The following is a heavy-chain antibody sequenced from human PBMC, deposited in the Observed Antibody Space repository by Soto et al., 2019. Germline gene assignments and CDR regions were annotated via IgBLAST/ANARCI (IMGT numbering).Heavy chain of an antibody. V-gene: IGHV3-30*04. CDR2: ISRDGSYI. CDR1: GFTFSRHA. D-gene: IGHD3-3*01. Sequence: PGGSLRLSCAASGFTFSRHAIHWVRLTPGRGLEWVLAISRDGSYIYYTDSVKGRFTVSGDNSKNTVFVQMNRLIPDDTALYFCARTRNGGVADSFDSWGQGNRVTVSS. CDR3: ARTRNGGVADSFDS. J-gene: IGHJ5*01.